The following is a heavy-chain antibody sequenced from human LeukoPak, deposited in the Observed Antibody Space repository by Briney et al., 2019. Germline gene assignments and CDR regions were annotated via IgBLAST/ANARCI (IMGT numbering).Heavy chain of an antibody. J-gene: IGHJ4*02. CDR1: GFTFSSYS. CDR2: ISSSSSYI. V-gene: IGHV3-21*01. CDR3: ARALTYYYDSSGYYLFDY. D-gene: IGHD3-22*01. Sequence: PGGSLRLSCAASGFTFSSYSMNWVRQAPGKGLEWVSSISSSSSYIYYADSVKGRFTISRDNAKNSLYLQMNSLRAEDTAVYYCARALTYYYDSSGYYLFDYWGQGTLVTVSS.